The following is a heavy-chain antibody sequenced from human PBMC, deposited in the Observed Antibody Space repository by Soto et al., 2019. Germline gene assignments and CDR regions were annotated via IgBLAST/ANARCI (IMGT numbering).Heavy chain of an antibody. V-gene: IGHV3-30*03. CDR2: ISDDGSNK. CDR1: GFTFNRFA. J-gene: IGHJ5*02. Sequence: QVQLVESGGRVVQPGRSLRLSCAASGFTFNRFAMHWVRQAPVKGLEWVAVISDDGSNKYYADSVKGRFTISRDKSKETLDLQMNSLSVEDTAVYYCAREHIDSLTKDVTDPWGQGNLVTVSS. CDR3: AREHIDSLTKDVTDP. D-gene: IGHD5-18*01.